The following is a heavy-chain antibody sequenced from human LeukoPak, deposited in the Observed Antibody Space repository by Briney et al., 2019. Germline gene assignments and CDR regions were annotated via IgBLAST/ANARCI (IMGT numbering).Heavy chain of an antibody. J-gene: IGHJ4*02. CDR3: VIREC. Sequence: PGGSLRLSCAAPGFIFSNYWMNWVRQTPGKGLEWVANIKQDGSEKYYVDSVKGRFTISRDNAKKSLYLQMNSLRAEDTAVYYCVIRECWGQGILVTVSS. D-gene: IGHD3-10*01. V-gene: IGHV3-7*05. CDR2: IKQDGSEK. CDR1: GFIFSNYW.